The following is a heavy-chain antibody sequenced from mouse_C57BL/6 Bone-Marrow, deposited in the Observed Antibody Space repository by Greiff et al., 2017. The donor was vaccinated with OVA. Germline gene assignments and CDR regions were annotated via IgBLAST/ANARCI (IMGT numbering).Heavy chain of an antibody. CDR3: ARSFYGNYVDFDY. Sequence: VQLQQSGPELVKPGASVKISCKASGYSFTGYYMNWVKQSPEKSLEWIGEINPSTGGTTYNQKFKAKATLTVDKSSSTAYMQLKSLTSEDSAVYYCARSFYGNYVDFDYWGQGTTLTVSS. D-gene: IGHD2-1*01. J-gene: IGHJ2*01. CDR1: GYSFTGYY. CDR2: INPSTGGT. V-gene: IGHV1-42*01.